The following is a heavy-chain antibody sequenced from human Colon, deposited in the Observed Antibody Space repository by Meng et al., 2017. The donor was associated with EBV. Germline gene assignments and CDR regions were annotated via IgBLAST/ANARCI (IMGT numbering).Heavy chain of an antibody. CDR2: VSDSGTP. CDR3: VVVGVIMPTFDY. CDR1: GGSFSGYY. Sequence: QVQLQQWGAGLLKPSXXLSLTCAVYGGSFSGYYWTWIRQSPGKGLEWIGTVSDSGTPNYNSAVKSRVTMSVDTSKNQFSLKLNSVTAADTAMYFCVVVGVIMPTFDYGGQGALVTVSS. J-gene: IGHJ4*02. D-gene: IGHD3-22*01. V-gene: IGHV4-34*01.